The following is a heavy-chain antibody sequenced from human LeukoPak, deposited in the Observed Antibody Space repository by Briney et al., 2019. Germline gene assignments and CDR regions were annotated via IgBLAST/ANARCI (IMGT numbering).Heavy chain of an antibody. CDR1: GGSFSGYY. D-gene: IGHD6-19*01. V-gene: IGHV4-34*01. CDR3: ARGVAGGVFDI. J-gene: IGHJ3*02. Sequence: PSETLSLTCAVYGGSFSGYYWSWIRQPPGKGLEWIGEINHSGSTNYNPSLKSRVTISVDTSKNQFSLKLSSVTAADTAVYYCARGVAGGVFDIWGQGTMVTVSS. CDR2: INHSGST.